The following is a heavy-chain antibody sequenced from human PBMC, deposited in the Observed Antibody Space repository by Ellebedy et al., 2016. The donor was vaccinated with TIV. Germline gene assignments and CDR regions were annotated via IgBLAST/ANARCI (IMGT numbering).Heavy chain of an antibody. J-gene: IGHJ5*02. Sequence: SETLSLTCAVSGGSISRSSYYWGWIRQPPGKGLEWIGSIYYSGSTYYNPSLKSRVTISVDTSKNPFPLKLSSVTAADTAVYYCARAAGYSSGWYGGWFDPWGQGTLVTVSS. CDR1: GGSISRSSYY. D-gene: IGHD6-19*01. CDR3: ARAAGYSSGWYGGWFDP. CDR2: IYYSGST. V-gene: IGHV4-39*01.